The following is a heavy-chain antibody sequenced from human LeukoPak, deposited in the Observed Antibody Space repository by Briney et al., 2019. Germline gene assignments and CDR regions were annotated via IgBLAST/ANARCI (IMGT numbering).Heavy chain of an antibody. Sequence: GGSLRLSCAASGFTFSSYSMNWVRQAPGKGLEWGSSISSSSSYIYYADSVKGRFTISRDNAKNTLYLQMNSLRAEDTAVYYCARDPGYCSGGSCLDYWGQGTLVTVSS. J-gene: IGHJ4*02. CDR1: GFTFSSYS. V-gene: IGHV3-21*01. D-gene: IGHD2-15*01. CDR3: ARDPGYCSGGSCLDY. CDR2: ISSSSSYI.